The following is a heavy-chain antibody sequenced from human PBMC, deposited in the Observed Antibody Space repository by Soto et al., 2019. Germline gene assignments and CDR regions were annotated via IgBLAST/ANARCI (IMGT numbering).Heavy chain of an antibody. CDR2: IYYSGST. J-gene: IGHJ6*02. CDR1: GGSISSYY. D-gene: IGHD3-10*01. V-gene: IGHV4-59*01. Sequence: PSETLSLTCTVSGGSISSYYWSWIRQPPGKGLEWIGYIYYSGSTNYNPSLKSRVTISVDTSKNQFSLKLSSVTAADTAVYYCARDNGWFRGGYYYYYGMDVWGQGTTVTVSS. CDR3: ARDNGWFRGGYYYYYGMDV.